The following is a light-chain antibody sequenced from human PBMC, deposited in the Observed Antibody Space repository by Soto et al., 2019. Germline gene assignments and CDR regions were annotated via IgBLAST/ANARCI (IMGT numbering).Light chain of an antibody. CDR1: RDIGSD. CDR2: AAS. J-gene: IGKJ1*01. V-gene: IGKV1-6*01. Sequence: ATQMTQSPSSLSASVGDRITITCRASRDIGSDFSWYQQKPGKAPTLLIYAASNLQSVVPSRFRGSRSGTEFTLTVSSLQPEDFATYYCLQDHDDSWTFGQGTKVHIK. CDR3: LQDHDDSWT.